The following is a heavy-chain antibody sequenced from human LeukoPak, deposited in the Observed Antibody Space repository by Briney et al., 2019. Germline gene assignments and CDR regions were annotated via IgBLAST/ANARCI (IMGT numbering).Heavy chain of an antibody. J-gene: IGHJ6*03. Sequence: GGSLRLSCAASGFTFSSYEMNWVRQAPGKGLEWVSYISSSGSTIYYADSVKGRFTISRDNAKNSLYLQMNSLRAEDTAVYYCARDVWSAVAATTYMDVWGKGTTVTISS. CDR3: ARDVWSAVAATTYMDV. CDR2: ISSSGSTI. V-gene: IGHV3-48*03. D-gene: IGHD6-19*01. CDR1: GFTFSSYE.